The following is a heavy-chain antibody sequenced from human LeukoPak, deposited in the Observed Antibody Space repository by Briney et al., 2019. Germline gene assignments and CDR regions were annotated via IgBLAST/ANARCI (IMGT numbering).Heavy chain of an antibody. CDR3: ARDYKYAFDS. Sequence: GEALRLACAASGFTLSDCMNWVRQAPGKGLEWISYTGLDSGNTNYAVSVKGRFTISGDKAKNSLYLQKNSLRVEDTAVYYCARDYKYAFDSWGQGTLVTVCS. J-gene: IGHJ4*02. D-gene: IGHD5-24*01. CDR2: TGLDSGNT. V-gene: IGHV3-48*01. CDR1: GFTLSDC.